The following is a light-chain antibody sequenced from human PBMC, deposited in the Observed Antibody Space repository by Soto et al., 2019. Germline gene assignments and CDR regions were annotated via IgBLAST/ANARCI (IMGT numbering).Light chain of an antibody. CDR3: QQSYSSSIT. V-gene: IGKV1-39*01. J-gene: IGKJ5*01. CDR2: GAS. Sequence: DIQMTQSPFSLSASVGDRVTITCRASQSISSYLNWYQQKPGKAPKLLIYGASSLQSGVPSRFSGSGSGTDFTLTISSLQPEDFATYYCQQSYSSSITFGQGTRLDIK. CDR1: QSISSY.